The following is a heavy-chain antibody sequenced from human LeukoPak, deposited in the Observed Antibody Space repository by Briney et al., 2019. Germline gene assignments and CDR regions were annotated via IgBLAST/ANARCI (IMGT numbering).Heavy chain of an antibody. CDR2: ISGSGGST. CDR3: AEGGREVPAARTYFDY. CDR1: GFTFSSYA. V-gene: IGHV3-23*01. Sequence: GGSLRLSCAASGFTFSSYAMTWVRQAPGKGLEWVSAISGSGGSTDYADSVKGRFTISRDNSKNTLYLQMNSLRAEDTAVYYCAEGGREVPAARTYFDYWGQGTLVTVSS. J-gene: IGHJ4*02. D-gene: IGHD2-2*01.